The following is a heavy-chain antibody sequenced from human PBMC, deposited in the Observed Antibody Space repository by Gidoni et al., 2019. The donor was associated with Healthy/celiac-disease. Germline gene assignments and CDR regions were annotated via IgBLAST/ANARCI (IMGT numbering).Heavy chain of an antibody. J-gene: IGHJ5*02. D-gene: IGHD2-2*01. CDR3: ARDIVVVPAAISWFDP. Sequence: QLQLQESGPGLVKPSATLSLTCTVSGGSISSSSYYWGWIRQPPGKGLEWIGSIYYSGRTYYNPSLKSRVTISVDTSKNQFSLKLSSVTAADTAVYYCARDIVVVPAAISWFDPWGQGTLVTVSS. CDR1: GGSISSSSYY. CDR2: IYYSGRT. V-gene: IGHV4-39*07.